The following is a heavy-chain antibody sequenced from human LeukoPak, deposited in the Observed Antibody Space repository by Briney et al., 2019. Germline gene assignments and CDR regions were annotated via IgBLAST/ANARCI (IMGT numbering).Heavy chain of an antibody. CDR3: ARELNGAFDP. CDR2: MSTSDSPI. CDR1: GFTFSDYY. V-gene: IGHV3-11*04. J-gene: IGHJ5*02. Sequence: GWSLRLSCAASGFTFSDYYMSWIRQAPGKGLEWVSYMSTSDSPIYYTDSVKGRFTISRDNAKNSLYLQMNSLRASDTAVYYCARELNGAFDPWGQGTLVTVSX. D-gene: IGHD1-1*01.